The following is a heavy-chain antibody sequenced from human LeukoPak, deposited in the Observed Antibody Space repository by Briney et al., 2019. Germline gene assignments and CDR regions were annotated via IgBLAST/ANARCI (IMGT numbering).Heavy chain of an antibody. J-gene: IGHJ4*02. Sequence: GGSLRLSCAASGFPFDDYAMHWVRQAPGKGLEWVSGISWNSGSIGYADSVKGRFTISRDNAKNSLYLQMNSLRAEDTALYYCAKDIGGDGYNGQTGWGQGTLVTVSS. D-gene: IGHD5-24*01. CDR1: GFPFDDYA. CDR2: ISWNSGSI. V-gene: IGHV3-9*01. CDR3: AKDIGGDGYNGQTG.